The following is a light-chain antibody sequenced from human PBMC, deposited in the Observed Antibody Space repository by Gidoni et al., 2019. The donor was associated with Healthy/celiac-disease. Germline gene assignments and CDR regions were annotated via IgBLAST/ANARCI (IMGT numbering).Light chain of an antibody. V-gene: IGKV1-39*01. CDR3: QQSYSTPRT. CDR1: QSISSY. J-gene: IGKJ1*01. Sequence: DIQMTQSPSSLSASVVDRVTITCRASQSISSYLNWYQQKPGKAPKLLIYAASSLQSGVPSRFSGSGSGTDFTLTISSLQPEDFATYYCQQSYSTPRTFGQGTKVESK. CDR2: AAS.